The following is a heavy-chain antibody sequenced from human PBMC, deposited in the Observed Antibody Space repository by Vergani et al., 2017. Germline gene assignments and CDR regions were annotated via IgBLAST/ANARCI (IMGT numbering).Heavy chain of an antibody. CDR1: GYSFTSYW. CDR2: IYPGDSDT. J-gene: IGHJ4*02. V-gene: IGHV5-51*03. Sequence: EVQLVQSGAEVKKPGESLKISCKGSGYSFTSYWIGWVRQMPGKGLEWMGIIYPGDSDTRYSPSFQGQVTISADKSIRTAYRQWSSLKASDTAMYYCAREEGSSGYPGYYFDYWGQGTLVTVSS. D-gene: IGHD3-22*01. CDR3: AREEGSSGYPGYYFDY.